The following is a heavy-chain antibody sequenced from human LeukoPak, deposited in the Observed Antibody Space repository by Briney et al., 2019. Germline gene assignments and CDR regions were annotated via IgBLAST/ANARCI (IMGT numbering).Heavy chain of an antibody. CDR2: IYYSGST. J-gene: IGHJ3*02. Sequence: SETLSLTCTVSGGSISSYYWSWIRQPPGKGLDWIGYIYYSGSTNYNPSLKSRVTISVDTSKNQFSLKLSSVTAADTAVYYCARTPRRLRGPSAFDIWGQGTMVTVSS. V-gene: IGHV4-59*01. CDR1: GGSISSYY. D-gene: IGHD6-25*01. CDR3: ARTPRRLRGPSAFDI.